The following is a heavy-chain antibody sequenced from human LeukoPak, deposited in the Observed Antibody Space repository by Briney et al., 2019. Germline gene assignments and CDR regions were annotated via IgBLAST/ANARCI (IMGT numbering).Heavy chain of an antibody. V-gene: IGHV1-46*01. Sequence: ASVKVSCKASGYTFTSYYMHWVRQAPGQGLEWMGITNPSGGSTSYAQKFQGRVTMTRDTSTSTVYMELSSLRSEDTAVYYCARDTLIGGNSYGMDVWGQGTTVTVSS. D-gene: IGHD2-15*01. CDR1: GYTFTSYY. CDR3: ARDTLIGGNSYGMDV. CDR2: TNPSGGST. J-gene: IGHJ6*02.